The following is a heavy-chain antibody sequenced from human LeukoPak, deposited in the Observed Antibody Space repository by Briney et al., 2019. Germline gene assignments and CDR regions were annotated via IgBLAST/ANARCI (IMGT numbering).Heavy chain of an antibody. CDR2: IWYDGSNK. CDR1: GFTFSSYG. V-gene: IGHV3-33*01. Sequence: GRSLRLSCAASGFTFSSYGMHWVRQAPGKGLERVAVIWYDGSNKYYADSVKGRFTISRDNSKNTLYLQMDSLRAEDTAVYYCARDGDYYDSSGYLLYYFDYWGQGTLVTVSS. J-gene: IGHJ4*02. D-gene: IGHD3-22*01. CDR3: ARDGDYYDSSGYLLYYFDY.